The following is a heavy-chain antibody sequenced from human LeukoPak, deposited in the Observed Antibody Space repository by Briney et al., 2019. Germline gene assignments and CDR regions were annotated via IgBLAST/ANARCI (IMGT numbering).Heavy chain of an antibody. CDR2: ISADGSKK. J-gene: IGHJ6*03. CDR1: GFTFSTYG. Sequence: PGGSLRLSCAASGFTFSTYGMHWVRQAPGKGLEWVAVISADGSKKRYTDSVKGRFTISRDNSKNTLYLQVNNLRPEDTALFYCAKDRNYYMDVWGKGTTVTVSS. CDR3: AKDRNYYMDV. V-gene: IGHV3-30*18.